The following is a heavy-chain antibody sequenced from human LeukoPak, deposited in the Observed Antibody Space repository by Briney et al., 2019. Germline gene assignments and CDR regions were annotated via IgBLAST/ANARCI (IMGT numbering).Heavy chain of an antibody. J-gene: IGHJ4*02. CDR2: IYDSGST. Sequence: SETLSLTCSVSGGSVSGYYWSWIRQPPGKGLEWIGYIYDSGSTNYNPSLKSRVTISLDTPKNQFSLKLSSVTAADTAVFYCARVSYYYDSSGYYMYYFDYWGQGTLVTVSS. D-gene: IGHD3-22*01. CDR3: ARVSYYYDSSGYYMYYFDY. V-gene: IGHV4-59*02. CDR1: GGSVSGYY.